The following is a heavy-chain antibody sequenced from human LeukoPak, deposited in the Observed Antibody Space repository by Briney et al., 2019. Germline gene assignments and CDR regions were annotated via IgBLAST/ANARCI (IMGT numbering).Heavy chain of an antibody. CDR2: TYYRSKWYN. J-gene: IGHJ5*02. CDR1: GDSVSSNSAA. Sequence: SQTLSLTCAISGDSVSSNSAAWNWIRQSPSRGLEWLGRTYYRSKWYNDYAVSVKSRITINPDTSKNQFSLQLNSVTHEDTAVYYCAREKGGDYGIARWFDPWGQGTLVTVSS. V-gene: IGHV6-1*01. D-gene: IGHD4-17*01. CDR3: AREKGGDYGIARWFDP.